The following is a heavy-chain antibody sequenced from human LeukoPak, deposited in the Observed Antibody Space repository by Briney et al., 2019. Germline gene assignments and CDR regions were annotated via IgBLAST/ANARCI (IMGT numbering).Heavy chain of an antibody. V-gene: IGHV4-31*03. D-gene: IGHD4-17*01. J-gene: IGHJ4*02. CDR1: GGSISSGGYY. CDR3: ARGTRGDYDYYFDY. CDR2: IYYSGST. Sequence: SETLSLTCTVSGGSISSGGYYWSWIRQHPGKGLEWIGYIYYSGSTYHNPSLKSRVTISVDTSKNQFSLKLSSVTAADTAVYYCARGTRGDYDYYFDYWGQGTLVTVSS.